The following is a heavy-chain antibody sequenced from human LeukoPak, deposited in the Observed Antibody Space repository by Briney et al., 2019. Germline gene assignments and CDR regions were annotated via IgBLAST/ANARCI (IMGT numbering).Heavy chain of an antibody. Sequence: GGPVRLLCAAWGFIFRIYWMLCPREARGKGLEWLANIKQGRREKYYVDSVKGRFTISRDNDKNSLFLQMTSLRAEDTAVYYCARVGGRYSPLGYWGQGTLVTVSS. D-gene: IGHD3-16*02. CDR2: IKQGRREK. J-gene: IGHJ4*02. CDR1: GFIFRIYW. CDR3: ARVGGRYSPLGY. V-gene: IGHV3-7*01.